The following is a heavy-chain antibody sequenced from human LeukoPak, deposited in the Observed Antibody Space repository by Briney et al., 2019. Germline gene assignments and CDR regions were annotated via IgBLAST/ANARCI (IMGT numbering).Heavy chain of an antibody. J-gene: IGHJ4*02. CDR1: GFTFSSHW. CDR3: VRVLSGSGSFDY. D-gene: IGHD3-10*01. CDR2: INTDGSTT. Sequence: GGSLRLSCAASGFTFSSHWVHWVRQAPGEGLMWVSRINTDGSTTNYADSVKGRFTISRDNARNTPSLQMNSLRAEDTAVYYCVRVLSGSGSFDYWGQGTLVTVSS. V-gene: IGHV3-74*01.